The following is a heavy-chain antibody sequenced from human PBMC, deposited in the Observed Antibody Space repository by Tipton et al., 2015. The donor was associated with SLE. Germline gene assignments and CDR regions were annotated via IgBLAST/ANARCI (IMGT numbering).Heavy chain of an antibody. CDR3: ASLSQIAAWNY. CDR2: IYYSGST. J-gene: IGHJ4*02. D-gene: IGHD6-6*01. Sequence: TLSLTCAVYGGSFSGYYWSWIRQPPGKGLEWIGYIYYSGSTNYNPSLKSRVTISVDTSKNQFSLKLSSVTAADTAVYYCASLSQIAAWNYWGQGTLVTVSS. V-gene: IGHV4-59*08. CDR1: GGSFSGYY.